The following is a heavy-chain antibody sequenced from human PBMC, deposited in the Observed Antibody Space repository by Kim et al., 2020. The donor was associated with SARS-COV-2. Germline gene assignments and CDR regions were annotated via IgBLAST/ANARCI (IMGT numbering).Heavy chain of an antibody. Sequence: GGSLRLSCAASGFTFSSYSMNWVRQAPGKGLEWVSSISSSSSYIYYADSVKGRFTISRDNAKNSLYLQMNSLRAEDTAVYYCARVGPQGRGVIIYSTFLGGMDVWGQGTTVTVSS. CDR2: ISSSSSYI. J-gene: IGHJ6*02. CDR1: GFTFSSYS. CDR3: ARVGPQGRGVIIYSTFLGGMDV. V-gene: IGHV3-21*01. D-gene: IGHD3-10*01.